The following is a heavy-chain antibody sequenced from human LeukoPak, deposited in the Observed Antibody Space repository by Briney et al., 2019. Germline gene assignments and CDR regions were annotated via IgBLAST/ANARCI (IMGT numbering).Heavy chain of an antibody. CDR3: ATSSIAAPYYYYGMDV. V-gene: IGHV1-69*13. CDR1: GGTFSSYA. CDR2: IIPIFGTA. D-gene: IGHD6-6*01. Sequence: GASVKVSCKASGGTFSSYAIGWVRQAPGQGLEWMGGIIPIFGTANYAQKFQGRVTITADESTSTAYMELSSLRSEDTAVYYCATSSIAAPYYYYGMDVWGQGTTVTVSS. J-gene: IGHJ6*02.